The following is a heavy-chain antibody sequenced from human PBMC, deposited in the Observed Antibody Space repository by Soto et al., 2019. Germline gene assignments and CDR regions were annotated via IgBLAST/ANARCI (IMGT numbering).Heavy chain of an antibody. V-gene: IGHV4-34*01. J-gene: IGHJ3*02. CDR1: GGSFSGYY. Sequence: QVQLQQWGAGLLKPSETLSLTCAVYGGSFSGYYWSWIRQPPGKGLEWIGEINRSGSTNYNPSLKSRVTISVDTSKNQFSLKLSSVTAADTAVYYCARRYGDYVVDAFDIWGQGTMVTVSS. D-gene: IGHD4-17*01. CDR2: INRSGST. CDR3: ARRYGDYVVDAFDI.